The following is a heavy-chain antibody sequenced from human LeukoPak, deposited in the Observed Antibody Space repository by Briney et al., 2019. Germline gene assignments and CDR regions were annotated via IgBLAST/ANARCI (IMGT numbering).Heavy chain of an antibody. J-gene: IGHJ4*02. D-gene: IGHD5-18*01. Sequence: GGSLRLSCAASGFTFSTHLMSWVRQAPGKWLEWVANIKEDGSEKNYADSVKGGFTISRYNAKNSLYLQMNSLRAVDTAVYYCARGYTCGYWGQGTLVIVSS. CDR1: GFTFSTHL. CDR3: ARGYTCGY. CDR2: IKEDGSEK. V-gene: IGHV3-7*04.